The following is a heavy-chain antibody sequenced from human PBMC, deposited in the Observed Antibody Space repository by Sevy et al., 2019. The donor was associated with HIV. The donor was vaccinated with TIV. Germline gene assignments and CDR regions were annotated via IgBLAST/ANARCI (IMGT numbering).Heavy chain of an antibody. CDR1: GYTFTGYY. CDR3: ARGGSYFGFDAFDI. V-gene: IGHV1-2*04. Sequence: ASVKVSCKASGYTFTGYYMHWVRQAPGQGLEWRGWINPNSGGTNYAQKFQGWVTMTRDTSISTAYMELSRLRSDDTAVYYCARGGSYFGFDAFDIWGQGTMVTVSS. J-gene: IGHJ3*02. CDR2: INPNSGGT. D-gene: IGHD1-26*01.